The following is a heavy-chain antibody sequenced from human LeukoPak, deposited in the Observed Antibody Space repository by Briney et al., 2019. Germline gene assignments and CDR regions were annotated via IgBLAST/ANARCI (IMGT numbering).Heavy chain of an antibody. D-gene: IGHD5-12*01. Sequence: SETLSLTCTVSGGSISSGSYYWSWIRQPAGKGLEWIGRIYTSGSTNYNPSLKSRVTISVDTSKNQFSLKLSSVTAADTAVYYCASEIVARTYYYMDVWGKGTTVTISS. CDR3: ASEIVARTYYYMDV. CDR2: IYTSGST. J-gene: IGHJ6*03. V-gene: IGHV4-61*02. CDR1: GGSISSGSYY.